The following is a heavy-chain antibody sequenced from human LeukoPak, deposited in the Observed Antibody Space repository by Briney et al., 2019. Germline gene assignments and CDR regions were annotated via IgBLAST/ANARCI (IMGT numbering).Heavy chain of an antibody. V-gene: IGHV3-23*01. D-gene: IGHD2-15*01. J-gene: IGHJ4*02. CDR1: EFTFSDFA. Sequence: GGSLRLSCAPSEFTFSDFAMSWVRQSPGKGLEWVSSITTSGESTYYADSVKGRFAISRDNSGSTLYLQMNSLRIEDSAVYYCAKRLSRGYYGKLIFDYWGQGALVTVSS. CDR3: AKRLSRGYYGKLIFDY. CDR2: ITTSGEST.